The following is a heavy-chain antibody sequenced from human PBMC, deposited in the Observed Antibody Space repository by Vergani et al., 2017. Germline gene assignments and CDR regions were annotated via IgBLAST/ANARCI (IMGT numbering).Heavy chain of an antibody. Sequence: EVQLLESGGDLVQPGGSLRLSCAASGFTFNHYAMNWVRQAPGKGLEWVSGISGSGGSTYYAGSVKGRFTISRDSSTNTLYLQMNSLSAGDTAVYYCAKANPRNSGYDYLYCYHAMDVWGQGTTVTVSS. D-gene: IGHD5-12*01. J-gene: IGHJ6*02. CDR3: AKANPRNSGYDYLYCYHAMDV. V-gene: IGHV3-23*01. CDR2: ISGSGGST. CDR1: GFTFNHYA.